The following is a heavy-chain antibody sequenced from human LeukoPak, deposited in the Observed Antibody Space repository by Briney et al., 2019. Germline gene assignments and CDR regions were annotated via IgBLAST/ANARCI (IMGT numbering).Heavy chain of an antibody. V-gene: IGHV3-9*01. CDR1: GFTFDDYA. Sequence: PGGSLRLSCAASGFTFDDYAMHWVRQAPGKGLEWVSGISWNSGSIGYADSVKGRFTISRDNAKNSLYLQMNSLRAEDTALYHCARDSLGVGAKGPDLYMDVWGKGTTVTVSS. J-gene: IGHJ6*03. CDR2: ISWNSGSI. D-gene: IGHD1-26*01. CDR3: ARDSLGVGAKGPDLYMDV.